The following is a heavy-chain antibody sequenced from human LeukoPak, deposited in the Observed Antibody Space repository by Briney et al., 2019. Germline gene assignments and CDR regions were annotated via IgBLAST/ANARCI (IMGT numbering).Heavy chain of an antibody. D-gene: IGHD5-12*01. CDR3: AKDIGDGYNVPY. V-gene: IGHV3-23*01. Sequence: SAISGSGGSTYYADSVKGRFTISRDNSKNTLYLQMNSLRAEDTAVYYCAKDIGDGYNVPYWGQGTLVTVSS. CDR2: ISGSGGST. J-gene: IGHJ4*02.